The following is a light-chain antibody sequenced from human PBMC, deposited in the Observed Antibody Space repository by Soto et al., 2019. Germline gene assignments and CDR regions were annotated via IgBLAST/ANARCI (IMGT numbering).Light chain of an antibody. CDR2: NAS. V-gene: IGKV1-5*03. CDR1: QSVGSW. CDR3: QQYNVYALT. Sequence: DIQMTQAPSTLPASVGDRITITCRASQSVGSWLAWYQQKPGKAPKLLIHNASTLETEVPSRFSGSGSGTEFTLTINSLQPDDFATYYCQQYNVYALTFGGGTKVEIK. J-gene: IGKJ4*01.